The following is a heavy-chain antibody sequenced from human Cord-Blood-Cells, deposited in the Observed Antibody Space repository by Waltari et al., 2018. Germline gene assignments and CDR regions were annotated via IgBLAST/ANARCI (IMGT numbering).Heavy chain of an antibody. D-gene: IGHD2-2*01. CDR1: GGTFSSYA. Sequence: QVQLVQSGAEVKKPGSSVKVSCKASGGTFSSYAISWVRQAPGQGLEWMVVRLPIFGTANYAQKSQVRVTITADESTSTAYMELSSLRSEDTAVYYCARPSQYCSSTSCYAFDIWGQGTMVTVSS. V-gene: IGHV1-69*01. CDR2: RLPIFGTA. J-gene: IGHJ3*02. CDR3: ARPSQYCSSTSCYAFDI.